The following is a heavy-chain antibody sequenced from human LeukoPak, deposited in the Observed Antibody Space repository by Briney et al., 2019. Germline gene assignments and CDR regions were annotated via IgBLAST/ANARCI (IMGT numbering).Heavy chain of an antibody. CDR2: INHSGST. CDR3: ARATYYDFWSGYGFDI. D-gene: IGHD3-3*01. CDR1: GGSFSGYY. Sequence: SETLSLTCAVYGGSFSGYYWSWIRQPPGKGLEWIGEINHSGSTNYNPSLKSRVTISVDTSKNQFSLKLSSVTAADTAVYYCARATYYDFWSGYGFDIWGQGTMVTVSS. V-gene: IGHV4-34*01. J-gene: IGHJ3*02.